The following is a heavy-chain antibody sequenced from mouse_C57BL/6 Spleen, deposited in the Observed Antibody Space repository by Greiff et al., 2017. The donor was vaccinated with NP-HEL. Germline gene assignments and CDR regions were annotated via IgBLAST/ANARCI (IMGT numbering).Heavy chain of an antibody. Sequence: VKLVESGAELMKPGASVKLSCKATGYTFTGSWIEWVKQRPGHGLEWIGEILPGSCSTNYNEKFKGKATFTADTSSNTAYMQLSSLTTEDSAIYYCARRGTYDFDYWGQGTTLTVSS. D-gene: IGHD5-1*01. CDR2: ILPGSCST. CDR1: GYTFTGSW. V-gene: IGHV1-9*01. CDR3: ARRGTYDFDY. J-gene: IGHJ2*01.